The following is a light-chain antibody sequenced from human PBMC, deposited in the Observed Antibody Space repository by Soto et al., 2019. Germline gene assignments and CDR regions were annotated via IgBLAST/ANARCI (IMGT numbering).Light chain of an antibody. CDR1: QTISSSY. CDR3: QHSGSSPFA. CDR2: DAS. J-gene: IGKJ3*01. V-gene: IGKV3-20*01. Sequence: ELVLTQSPGTLSLSPGERATLSCRASQTISSSYLVWYQQKSGQAPRLLTYDASSRATGIPDRFSGGGSGTDFTLTITGLEPEAFAVYFCQHSGSSPFAFGPGTKVDVK.